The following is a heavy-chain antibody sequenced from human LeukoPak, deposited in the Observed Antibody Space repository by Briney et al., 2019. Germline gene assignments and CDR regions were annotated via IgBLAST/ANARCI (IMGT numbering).Heavy chain of an antibody. CDR3: ARDRWLRNYYYGMDV. J-gene: IGHJ6*02. CDR2: IYYGGST. CDR1: GGSISSYY. Sequence: PSETLSLTCTVSGGSISSYYWSWIRQPPGKGLEWIGYIYYGGSTNYNPSLKSRVTISVDTSKNQFSLKLSSVTAADTAVYYCARDRWLRNYYYGMDVWGQGTTVTVSS. V-gene: IGHV4-59*01. D-gene: IGHD5-12*01.